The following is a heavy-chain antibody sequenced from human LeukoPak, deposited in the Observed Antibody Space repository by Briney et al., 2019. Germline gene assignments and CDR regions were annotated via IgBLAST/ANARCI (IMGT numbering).Heavy chain of an antibody. Sequence: GGSLRLSCAASGFTFSSYWMSWVRQAPGKGLEWVANIKQDGSEKYYVDSVKGRFTISRDNAKNSLYLQMNSLRAEDTAVYYCARENTIFGVDSYYFDYWGQGTLVTVSS. J-gene: IGHJ4*02. CDR3: ARENTIFGVDSYYFDY. V-gene: IGHV3-7*01. CDR2: IKQDGSEK. CDR1: GFTFSSYW. D-gene: IGHD3-3*01.